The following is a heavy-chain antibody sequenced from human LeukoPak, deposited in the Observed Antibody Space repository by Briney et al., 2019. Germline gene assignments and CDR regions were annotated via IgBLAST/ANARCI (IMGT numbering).Heavy chain of an antibody. CDR2: ISARGDST. V-gene: IGHV3-23*01. CDR3: ARGAYGDYDY. J-gene: IGHJ4*02. Sequence: PGGSLRLSCAASGFTFSTYSMNWVRQAPGKGLEWVSAISARGDSTYYADSVEGRFTISRDNSKNTLYLQMNSLRAEDTALYYCARGAYGDYDYWGQGTLVTVSS. D-gene: IGHD4-17*01. CDR1: GFTFSTYS.